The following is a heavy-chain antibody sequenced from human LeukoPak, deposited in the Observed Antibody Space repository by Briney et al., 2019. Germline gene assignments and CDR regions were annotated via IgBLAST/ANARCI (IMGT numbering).Heavy chain of an antibody. J-gene: IGHJ4*02. CDR2: ISSSGSTI. Sequence: GGSLRLSCAASGFTFSSYEMNWVSQAPGKGLEWISYISSSGSTIYYADSVKGRFTISRDSAKNSLYLQMNSLRAEDTAVYYCARDLDNWNDRSYFDYWGQGTLVTVSS. V-gene: IGHV3-48*03. D-gene: IGHD1-20*01. CDR1: GFTFSSYE. CDR3: ARDLDNWNDRSYFDY.